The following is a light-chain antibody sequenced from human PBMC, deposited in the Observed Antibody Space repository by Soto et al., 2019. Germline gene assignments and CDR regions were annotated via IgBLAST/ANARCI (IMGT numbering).Light chain of an antibody. J-gene: IGLJ2*01. CDR2: EVT. CDR3: SSYTGSSTLVV. Sequence: QSALTQPASVSASPGQSITISCTGSSSDVGSYNYVSWYQQHPGKAPKLMIYEVTNRPSGVSNRFSGSKSGNTASLTISGLQAEDEADYYCSSYTGSSTLVVFGGGTKLTVL. CDR1: SSDVGSYNY. V-gene: IGLV2-14*01.